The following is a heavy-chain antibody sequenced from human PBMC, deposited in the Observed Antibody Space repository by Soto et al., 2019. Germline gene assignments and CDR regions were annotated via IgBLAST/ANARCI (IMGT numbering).Heavy chain of an antibody. CDR3: ARRLYIWGSYLENWFDP. J-gene: IGHJ5*02. CDR1: GGSISSSSYY. Sequence: SETLSLTCTVSGGSISSSSYYWGWIRQPPGKGLEWIGSIYYSGSTYYNPSLKSRVTISVDTSKNQFSLKLSSVTAADTAVYYCARRLYIWGSYLENWFDPWGQGTLVTVSS. CDR2: IYYSGST. V-gene: IGHV4-39*01. D-gene: IGHD3-16*02.